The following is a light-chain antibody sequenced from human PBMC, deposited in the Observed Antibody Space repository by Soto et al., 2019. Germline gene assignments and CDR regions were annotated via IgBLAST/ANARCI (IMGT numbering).Light chain of an antibody. V-gene: IGKV1-39*01. CDR3: QQSYSTPIT. J-gene: IGKJ5*01. CDR1: QSISSY. CDR2: AAS. Sequence: DIRMTQSQASLSASVGDRVTITCRASQSISSYLNWYQQKPGKAPKLLIYAASSLQSGVPSRFSGSGSGTDFTLTISSLQPEDFATYYCQQSYSTPITFGQATRLEIK.